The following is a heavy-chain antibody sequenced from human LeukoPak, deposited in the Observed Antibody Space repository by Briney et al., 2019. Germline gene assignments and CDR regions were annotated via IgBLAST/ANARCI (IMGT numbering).Heavy chain of an antibody. Sequence: SETLSLTCTVSGGSISSYYWSWIRQPPGKGLEGIGYIYYSGSTNYNPSLKSRVTISVDTSKNQFSLKLSSVTAADTAVYYCARCGYSYGSEFDYWGQGTLVTVSS. CDR3: ARCGYSYGSEFDY. V-gene: IGHV4-59*01. CDR2: IYYSGST. J-gene: IGHJ4*02. D-gene: IGHD5-18*01. CDR1: GGSISSYY.